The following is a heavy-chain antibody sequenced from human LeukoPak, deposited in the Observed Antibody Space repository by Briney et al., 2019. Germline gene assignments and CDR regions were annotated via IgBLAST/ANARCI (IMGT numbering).Heavy chain of an antibody. J-gene: IGHJ3*02. V-gene: IGHV3-23*01. D-gene: IGHD3-16*01. CDR1: GFTFSSYA. Sequence: GGSLRLSCAASGFTFSSYAMSWVRQAPGKGLERVSGISGSGGSTYYADSVKGRFTISRDNSKNTLYLQMNSLRAEDTAAYNYAKDPPKVMANAFQSWGQGTMVTVSS. CDR2: ISGSGGST. CDR3: AKDPPKVMANAFQS.